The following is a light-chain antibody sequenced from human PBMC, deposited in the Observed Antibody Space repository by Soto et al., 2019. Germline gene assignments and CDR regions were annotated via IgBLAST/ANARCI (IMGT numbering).Light chain of an antibody. J-gene: IGKJ1*01. CDR2: AAS. CDR3: QPSYRNPWT. Sequence: DIQMTQSPSSLSASVGDRVTITCRASQSISSYLNWYQQKPGKAPKLLIFAASSLQSGVPSRFSGSGSGTDFTLTISSLQPEDFATYHCQPSYRNPWTVGPGTKVEIK. V-gene: IGKV1-39*01. CDR1: QSISSY.